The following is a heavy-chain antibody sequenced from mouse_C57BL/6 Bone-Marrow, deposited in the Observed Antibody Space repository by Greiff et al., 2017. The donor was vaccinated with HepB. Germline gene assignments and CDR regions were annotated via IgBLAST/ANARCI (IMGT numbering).Heavy chain of an antibody. CDR3: ARDYYYGSSYYAMDY. D-gene: IGHD1-1*01. CDR2: INPYNGGT. J-gene: IGHJ4*01. V-gene: IGHV1-19*01. Sequence: VQLKESGPVLVKPGASVKMSCKASGYTFTDYYMNWVKQSHGKSLEWIGVINPYNGGTSYNQKFKGKATLTVDKSSSTAYMELNSLTSEDSAVYYCARDYYYGSSYYAMDYWGQGTSVTVSS. CDR1: GYTFTDYY.